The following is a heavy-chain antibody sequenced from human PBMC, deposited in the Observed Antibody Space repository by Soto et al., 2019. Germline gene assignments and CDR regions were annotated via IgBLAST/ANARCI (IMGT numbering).Heavy chain of an antibody. J-gene: IGHJ4*02. Sequence: PGGSLRLSCAASGSTFSSYAMSWVRQAPGKGLEWVAVISYDGSNTYYADSVKGRFTISRDNSKNTLYLQMNSLRAEDTAVYYCASGRYCSGGSCYQFDYWGQGTLVTVSS. CDR2: ISYDGSNT. CDR3: ASGRYCSGGSCYQFDY. CDR1: GSTFSSYA. D-gene: IGHD2-15*01. V-gene: IGHV3-30-3*01.